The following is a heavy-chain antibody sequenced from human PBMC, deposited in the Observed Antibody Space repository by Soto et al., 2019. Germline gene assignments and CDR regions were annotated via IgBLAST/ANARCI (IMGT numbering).Heavy chain of an antibody. CDR3: ARGGKDSGYFFDY. Sequence: QVQLQQWGAGLLKPSETLSLRCAVYGGSLSDSSWTWIRQPPGKGLEWIGEINHGGITKYKPSLKSRVTISVHTSRKQLSLTLTSVTAADTAVYHCARGGKDSGYFFDYWGRGALVTVSS. D-gene: IGHD5-12*01. CDR1: GGSLSDSS. J-gene: IGHJ4*02. CDR2: INHGGIT. V-gene: IGHV4-34*01.